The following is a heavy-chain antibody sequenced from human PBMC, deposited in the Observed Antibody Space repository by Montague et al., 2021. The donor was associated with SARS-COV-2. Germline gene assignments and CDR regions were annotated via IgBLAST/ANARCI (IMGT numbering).Heavy chain of an antibody. Sequence: SETLSLTCAVYTEAFNGYYWTWIRQPPGKGLERIGEVSHPGSAKYNPSLKSRVTISVDTSRKQVSLRLTSVTAADTATYYCARGVYHRVIFVVSPRYDFDYWGQGNMVAVSA. D-gene: IGHD5-12*01. CDR1: TEAFNGYY. CDR3: ARGVYHRVIFVVSPRYDFDY. V-gene: IGHV4-34*01. J-gene: IGHJ4*02. CDR2: VSHPGSA.